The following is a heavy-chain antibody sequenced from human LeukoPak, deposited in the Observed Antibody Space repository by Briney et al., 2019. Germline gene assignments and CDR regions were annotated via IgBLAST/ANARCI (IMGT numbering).Heavy chain of an antibody. J-gene: IGHJ5*02. CDR1: GGSISSYY. D-gene: IGHD6-13*01. CDR3: ARAAGYSSSWYVLGINWFDP. CDR2: IYYSGST. V-gene: IGHV4-59*01. Sequence: KSSETLSLTCTVSGGSISSYYWSWIRQPPGKGLEWIGYIYYSGSTNYNPSLKSRVTISVDTSKNQFSLKLSSVTAADTAVYYCARAAGYSSSWYVLGINWFDPWGQGTLVTVSS.